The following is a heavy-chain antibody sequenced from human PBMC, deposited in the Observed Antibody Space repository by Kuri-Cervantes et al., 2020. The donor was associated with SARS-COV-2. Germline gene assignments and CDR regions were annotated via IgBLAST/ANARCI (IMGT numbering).Heavy chain of an antibody. Sequence: GESLKISCAASGFTFSSYGMHWVRQAPGKGLEWVAVISYDGSNKYYADSVKGRFTISRDNSKNTLYLQMNSLRAEDTAVYYCAKEYSSSSDLDYWGQGTLVTGYS. D-gene: IGHD6-6*01. V-gene: IGHV3-30*18. CDR2: ISYDGSNK. CDR1: GFTFSSYG. J-gene: IGHJ4*02. CDR3: AKEYSSSSDLDY.